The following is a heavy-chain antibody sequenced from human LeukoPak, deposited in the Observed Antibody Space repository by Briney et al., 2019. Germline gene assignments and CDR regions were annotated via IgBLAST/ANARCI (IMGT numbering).Heavy chain of an antibody. V-gene: IGHV4-39*01. CDR2: IYYTGST. D-gene: IGHD3-16*01. CDR1: GASISSSIYY. CDR3: ARQLGAFDI. J-gene: IGHJ3*02. Sequence: SETLSLTCTVSGASISSSIYYWGWIRQPPGKGLEWIGNIYYTGSTFYNPSLKSRVTISVDTSKNQFSLKLSSVTAADTAVYYCARQLGAFDIWGQGTMVTVSP.